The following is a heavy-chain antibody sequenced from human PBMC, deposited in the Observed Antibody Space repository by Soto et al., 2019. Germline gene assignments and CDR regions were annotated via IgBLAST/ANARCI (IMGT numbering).Heavy chain of an antibody. CDR3: ATKYYNILTGYFGGDF. CDR2: INHRGST. J-gene: IGHJ4*02. V-gene: IGHV4-34*01. D-gene: IGHD3-9*01. CDR1: GGSFSGYY. Sequence: QVQLQQWGAGLLKPSETLSLTCAVYGGSFSGYYWSWIRQPPGKGLEWVGEINHRGSTNYNPSLKCRVTISVDTSKKQFSLNLYSVTAADTAVYYCATKYYNILTGYFGGDFWGQGTLVTVSS.